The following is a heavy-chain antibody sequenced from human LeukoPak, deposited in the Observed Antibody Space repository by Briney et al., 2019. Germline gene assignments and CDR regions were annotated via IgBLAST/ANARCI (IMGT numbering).Heavy chain of an antibody. CDR3: ARDTDTVTTILDY. CDR2: INSDGSST. Sequence: GGSLRLSRAASGFTFSSYWMHWVRQAPGKGLVWVSRINSDGSSTSYADSVKGRFTISKDNAKNTLYLQMNSLRAEDTAVYYCARDTDTVTTILDYWGQGTLVTVSS. CDR1: GFTFSSYW. V-gene: IGHV3-74*01. D-gene: IGHD4-17*01. J-gene: IGHJ4*02.